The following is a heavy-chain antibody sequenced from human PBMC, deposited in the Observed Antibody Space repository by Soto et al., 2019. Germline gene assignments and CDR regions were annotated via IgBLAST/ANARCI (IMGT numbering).Heavy chain of an antibody. CDR3: ARLIRDGWSGYNNWFDP. V-gene: IGHV4-39*01. CDR2: IYYSGST. CDR1: GGSISSSSYY. D-gene: IGHD3-3*01. Sequence: QLQLQESGPGLVKPSETLSLTCTVSGGSISSSSYYWGWIRQPPGKGLEWIGSIYYSGSTYYNPSLKSRVTISVDTPKNQFSLKLSSVTAADTAVYYCARLIRDGWSGYNNWFDPWGQGTLVTVSS. J-gene: IGHJ5*02.